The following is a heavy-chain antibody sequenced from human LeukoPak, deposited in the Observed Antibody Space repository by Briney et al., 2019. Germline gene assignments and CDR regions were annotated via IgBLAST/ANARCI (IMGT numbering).Heavy chain of an antibody. Sequence: PGGSLRLSCAASGFTVSSNYMSWVRQAPGKGLEWVSSISSSSSYIYYADSVKGRFTISRDNAKNSLYLQMNSLRAEDTAVYYCAKDHSTQAYYYYMDVWGKGTTVTISS. J-gene: IGHJ6*03. CDR3: AKDHSTQAYYYYMDV. CDR2: ISSSSSYI. CDR1: GFTVSSNY. V-gene: IGHV3-21*01.